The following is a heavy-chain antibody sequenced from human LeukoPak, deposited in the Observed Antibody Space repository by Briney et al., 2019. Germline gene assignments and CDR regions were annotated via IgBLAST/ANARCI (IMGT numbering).Heavy chain of an antibody. Sequence: GGSLRLSCAASGFTFSSYWMSWVRQAPGKGLEWVSAISGSGGSTYYADSVKGRFTISRDNSKNTLYLQMNSLRAEDTAVYYCAKAPHDYGDYLAAFDIWGQGTMVTVSS. CDR2: ISGSGGST. D-gene: IGHD4-17*01. CDR3: AKAPHDYGDYLAAFDI. J-gene: IGHJ3*02. V-gene: IGHV3-23*01. CDR1: GFTFSSYW.